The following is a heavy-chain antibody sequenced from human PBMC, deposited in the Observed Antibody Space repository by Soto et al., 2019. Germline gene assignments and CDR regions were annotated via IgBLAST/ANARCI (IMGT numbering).Heavy chain of an antibody. CDR1: GFTFGRYA. Sequence: EVQLFESGGGLVQPGGSLRLSCAASGFTFGRYAMTWVRQAPGKGLEWVSGINGNGGDTYYADSVKGRFTISRDNPKNTVYLQMTSLRVEATAVYYCAKIYDFWSRHHDSFDVWGQGTLVIVSS. V-gene: IGHV3-23*01. CDR3: AKIYDFWSRHHDSFDV. CDR2: INGNGGDT. D-gene: IGHD3-3*01. J-gene: IGHJ3*01.